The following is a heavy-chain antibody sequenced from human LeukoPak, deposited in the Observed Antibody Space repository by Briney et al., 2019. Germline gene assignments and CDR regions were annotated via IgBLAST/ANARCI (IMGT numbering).Heavy chain of an antibody. Sequence: GGSLRLSCAASGFTFSDYYMSWIRQAPGKGLEWVSYISSSGSTIYYADSVKGRFTISRDNAKNSLYLQMNSLRAEDTAVYYCARLSVRDYVWGSYRHYYMDVWGKGTTVTISS. CDR2: ISSSGSTI. D-gene: IGHD3-16*02. CDR3: ARLSVRDYVWGSYRHYYMDV. V-gene: IGHV3-11*04. CDR1: GFTFSDYY. J-gene: IGHJ6*03.